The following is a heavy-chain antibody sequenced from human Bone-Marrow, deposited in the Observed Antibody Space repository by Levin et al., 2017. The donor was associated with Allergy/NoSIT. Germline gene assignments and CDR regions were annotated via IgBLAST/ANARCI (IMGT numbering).Heavy chain of an antibody. V-gene: IGHV3-21*06. J-gene: IGHJ4*02. CDR2: IGSSGDYI. D-gene: IGHD4-17*01. CDR1: GFSFSSFS. Sequence: PGGSLRLSCAASGFSFSSFSMNWVRRAPGKGLEWVSSIGSSGDYIFYADSFRGRFTISRDNAKNSLSLQLNSLRAEDTAIYYCARDAPRGGNADYSNYFDSWGPGTLVSVSS. CDR3: ARDAPRGGNADYSNYFDS.